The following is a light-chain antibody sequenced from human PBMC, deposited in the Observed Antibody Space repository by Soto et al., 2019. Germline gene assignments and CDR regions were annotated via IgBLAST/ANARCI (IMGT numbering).Light chain of an antibody. CDR3: KQYEDSVLYT. CDR2: DVS. CDR1: QSVRSSF. Sequence: EIVLTQSPGTLSLSPGERATLSCRASQSVRSSFFAWYQQKPVQAPRLLIYDVSIRAIGTPDRLSGSGSGTDFTLTINRLEPEDFAMYYCKQYEDSVLYTFGQGTKLEI. V-gene: IGKV3-20*01. J-gene: IGKJ2*01.